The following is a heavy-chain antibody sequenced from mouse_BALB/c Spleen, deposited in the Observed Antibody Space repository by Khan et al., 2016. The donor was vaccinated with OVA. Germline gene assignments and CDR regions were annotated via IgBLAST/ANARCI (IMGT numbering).Heavy chain of an antibody. D-gene: IGHD2-1*01. CDR1: GFSLTSYG. J-gene: IGHJ4*01. Sequence: QMQLEESGPGLVAPSQSLSITCTVSGFSLTSYGVNWVRQPPGKGLEWLGVIWGDGSTNYHSALISRLSISKDNSKSQVFLKLNSLQTDDNVTYYCAKWGNSYCAMDYWGQGTSVTVSS. CDR3: AKWGNSYCAMDY. V-gene: IGHV2-3*01. CDR2: IWGDGST.